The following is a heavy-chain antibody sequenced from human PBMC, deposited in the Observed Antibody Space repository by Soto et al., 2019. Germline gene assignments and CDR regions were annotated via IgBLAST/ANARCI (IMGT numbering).Heavy chain of an antibody. CDR2: VFYSGST. D-gene: IGHD4-17*01. CDR1: GRSITTDGYY. CDR3: AAQSSYGDPMGY. V-gene: IGHV4-31*03. Sequence: QVQLQESGPGLVKPSQTLSLTCSVSGRSITTDGYYWSWIRQHPGKGLEWIGFVFYSGSTSYNPSLKFRVDMSLDRSNQQSTLELRSMTGADTGLFCCAAQSSYGDPMGYWGQGTLVTVSS. J-gene: IGHJ4*02.